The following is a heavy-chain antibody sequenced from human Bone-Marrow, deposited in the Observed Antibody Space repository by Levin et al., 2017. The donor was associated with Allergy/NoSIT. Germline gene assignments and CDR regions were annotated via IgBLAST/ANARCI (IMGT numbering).Heavy chain of an antibody. D-gene: IGHD3-10*01. Sequence: GGSLRLSCTASGFTFGDYPMHWVRQGPAKGLEWVSGISWNSGNIVYADSVRGRFSISRDNAKNSLHLQMNSLRPEDTAVYYCVKDRSPSGIGWFGMDVWGQGTTVTVSS. J-gene: IGHJ6*02. V-gene: IGHV3-9*01. CDR1: GFTFGDYP. CDR2: ISWNSGNI. CDR3: VKDRSPSGIGWFGMDV.